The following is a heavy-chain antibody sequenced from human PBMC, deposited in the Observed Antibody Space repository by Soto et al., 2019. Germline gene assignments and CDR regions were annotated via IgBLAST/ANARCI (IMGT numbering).Heavy chain of an antibody. V-gene: IGHV3-23*01. CDR3: AKALPGYSSWWYFFFFP. Sequence: TLSCVRFGMNVRTEAMSWMRQPPGKGQECVATISGAGAATYYADSVKGRFTISRDNSKSTMFLELARLRADESAVYYCAKALPGYSSWWYFFFFPWGLGT. J-gene: IGHJ5*02. CDR1: GMNVRTEA. CDR2: ISGAGAAT. D-gene: IGHD2-15*01.